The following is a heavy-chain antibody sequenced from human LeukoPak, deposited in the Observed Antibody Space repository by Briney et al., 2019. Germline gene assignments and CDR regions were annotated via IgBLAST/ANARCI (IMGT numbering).Heavy chain of an antibody. CDR1: GGSISSGGYS. CDR3: ARDSGYDRGIDY. J-gene: IGHJ4*02. Sequence: SQTLSLTCAVSGGSISSGGYSWSWTRQPPGKGLEWSGYIYHTGSSYYNPSLKSRVTISVDRSKNPFSLKLSSVTAADTAVYYCARDSGYDRGIDYWGQGTLVTVSS. D-gene: IGHD5-12*01. CDR2: IYHTGSS. V-gene: IGHV4-30-2*01.